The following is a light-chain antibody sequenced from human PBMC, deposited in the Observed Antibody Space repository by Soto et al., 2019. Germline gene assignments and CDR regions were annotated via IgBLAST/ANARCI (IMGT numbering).Light chain of an antibody. Sequence: EIVMTQSPATLSVSPGERATLSCRASQSVSSNLAWYQQKPGQAPRLLIYGASTRATGFPARFSGSGSGTDFSLTISCVQSEDFGVYDCHQYNNWPRGVTCGGGAKVEIK. CDR2: GAS. CDR3: HQYNNWPRGVT. J-gene: IGKJ4*01. CDR1: QSVSSN. V-gene: IGKV3-15*01.